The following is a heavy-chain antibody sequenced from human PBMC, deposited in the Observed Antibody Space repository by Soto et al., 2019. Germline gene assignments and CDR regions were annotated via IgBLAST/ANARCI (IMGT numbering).Heavy chain of an antibody. V-gene: IGHV2-5*02. D-gene: IGHD4-17*01. J-gene: IGHJ4*02. CDR2: IYWDDDK. CDR3: AHRQRTVYFDY. CDR1: GFSLSTSGVG. Sequence: QITLKESGPPLVKPTQTLTLTCTFSGFSLSTSGVGVGWIRQPPGKALEWLALIYWDDDKRYSASLKSRLTITEDTSKNQVVLTMTNMDPVDTATYYCAHRQRTVYFDYWGQGTLVTVSS.